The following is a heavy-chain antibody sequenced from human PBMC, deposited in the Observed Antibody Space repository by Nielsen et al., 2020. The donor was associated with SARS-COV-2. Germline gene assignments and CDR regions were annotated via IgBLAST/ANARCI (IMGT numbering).Heavy chain of an antibody. D-gene: IGHD3-16*02. CDR2: INWNGGST. J-gene: IGHJ4*02. V-gene: IGHV3-20*04. CDR3: ARAGNDYVWGSYRYFPDY. Sequence: GESLKISCAASGFTFDDYGMSWVRQAPGKGLEWVSGINWNGGSTGYADSVKGRFTISRDNAKNSLYLQMNSLRAEDTAVYYCARAGNDYVWGSYRYFPDYWGQGTLVTVSS. CDR1: GFTFDDYG.